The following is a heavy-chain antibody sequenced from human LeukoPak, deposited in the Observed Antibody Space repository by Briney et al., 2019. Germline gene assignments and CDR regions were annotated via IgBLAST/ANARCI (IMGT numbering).Heavy chain of an antibody. Sequence: GGSLRLSCAASGFTVSSNYMSWVRRAPGKGLEWVSLIYSGGSTYYADSVKGRFTISRDNSKNTLYLQMNNLRAEDTAVYYCAREREDWGLAFDYWGQGTLVTVSS. J-gene: IGHJ4*02. CDR1: GFTVSSNY. V-gene: IGHV3-53*01. CDR3: AREREDWGLAFDY. CDR2: IYSGGST. D-gene: IGHD3/OR15-3a*01.